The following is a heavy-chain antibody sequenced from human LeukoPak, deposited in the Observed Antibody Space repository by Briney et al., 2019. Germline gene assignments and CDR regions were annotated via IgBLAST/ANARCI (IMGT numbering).Heavy chain of an antibody. V-gene: IGHV4-39*01. J-gene: IGHJ4*02. CDR2: IYYSGST. CDR3: ARWKRSDSSGWYGVYYFDY. Sequence: PSETLSLTCTVSGGSISSSSYYWGWIRQPPGKGLEWTGSIYYSGSTYYNPSLKSRVTISVDTSKNQFSLKLSSVTAADTAVYYCARWKRSDSSGWYGVYYFDYWGQGTLVTVSS. D-gene: IGHD6-19*01. CDR1: GGSISSSSYY.